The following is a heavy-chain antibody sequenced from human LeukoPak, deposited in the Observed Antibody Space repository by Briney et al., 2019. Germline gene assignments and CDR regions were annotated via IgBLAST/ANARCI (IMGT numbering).Heavy chain of an antibody. CDR1: GGSISSYY. J-gene: IGHJ3*02. CDR3: ARWGGPGIAAAGSLRPYAFDI. Sequence: SETLSLTCTVSGGSISSYYWSWIRQPPGKGLEWIGYIYYSGSTNYNPSLKSRVTISVDTSKNQFSLKLSSVTAADTAVYYCARWGGPGIAAAGSLRPYAFDIWGQGTMVTVSS. D-gene: IGHD6-13*01. CDR2: IYYSGST. V-gene: IGHV4-59*01.